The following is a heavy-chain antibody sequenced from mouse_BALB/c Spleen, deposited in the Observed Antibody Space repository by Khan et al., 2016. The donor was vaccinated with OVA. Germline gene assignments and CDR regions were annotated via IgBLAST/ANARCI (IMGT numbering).Heavy chain of an antibody. CDR3: ARPPYFSYVMGY. CDR1: GYTFTNYG. V-gene: IGHV9-3-1*01. D-gene: IGHD2-10*01. J-gene: IGHJ4*01. Sequence: QIQLVQSGPELKKPGETVKISCKASGYTFTNYGMNWVKRAPGRGLKWMGWINTYTGEPTYADDFKGRFVFSLETSASTAYLQINNLKNEDTATYFCARPPYFSYVMGYWGQGTSVTVSS. CDR2: INTYTGEP.